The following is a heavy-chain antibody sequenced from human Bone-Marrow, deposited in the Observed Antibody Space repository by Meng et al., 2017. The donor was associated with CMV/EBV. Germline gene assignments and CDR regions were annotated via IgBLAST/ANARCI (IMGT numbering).Heavy chain of an antibody. V-gene: IGHV3-9*01. CDR2: ISWNSGSI. CDR1: GFTFDDYA. D-gene: IGHD4-11*01. Sequence: GGSLRLSCAASGFTFDDYAMHWVRQAPGKGLEWVSGISWNSGSIGYVDSVKGRFTISRDNAKNSLSLQLNSLRVEDTAVYHCVRVKNYYGLDVWGQGTTVTVSS. J-gene: IGHJ6*02. CDR3: VRVKNYYGLDV.